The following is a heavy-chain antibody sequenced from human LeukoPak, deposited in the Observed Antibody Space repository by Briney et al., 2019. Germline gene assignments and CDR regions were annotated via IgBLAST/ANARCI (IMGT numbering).Heavy chain of an antibody. CDR1: GYTFTSYD. CDR3: ARGMVRGVINAFDI. V-gene: IGHV1-8*01. CDR2: MNPNSGNT. D-gene: IGHD3-10*01. J-gene: IGHJ3*02. Sequence: ASVKVSCKASGYTFTSYDINWVRQATGQGLEWMGWMNPNSGNTGYAQKFRGRVTMTRNTSISTAYMELSSLRSEDTAVYYCARGMVRGVINAFDIWGQGTMVTVSS.